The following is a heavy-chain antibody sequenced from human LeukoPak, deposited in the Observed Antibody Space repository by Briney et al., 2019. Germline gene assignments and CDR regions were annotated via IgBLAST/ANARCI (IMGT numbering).Heavy chain of an antibody. CDR3: ARVATTGHSEDFDY. J-gene: IGHJ4*02. V-gene: IGHV3-7*01. CDR2: IKQDGSEK. CDR1: GFTFSSYW. Sequence: GGSLRLSCAASGFTFSSYWMSWVRQAPGKGLEWVANIKQDGSEKYYVDSVKGRFTISRDNAKNLLYLQMNSLRAEDTAVYYCARVATTGHSEDFDYWGQGTLVTVSS. D-gene: IGHD1-26*01.